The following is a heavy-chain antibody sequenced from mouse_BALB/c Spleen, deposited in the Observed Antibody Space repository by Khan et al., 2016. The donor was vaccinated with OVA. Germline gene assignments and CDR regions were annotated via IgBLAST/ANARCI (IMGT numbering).Heavy chain of an antibody. CDR3: ARFPLYYGYPDY. D-gene: IGHD1-2*01. CDR2: ISSGSSTI. J-gene: IGHJ2*01. Sequence: EVELVESGGGLVQPGGSRKLSCAASGFTFSSFGMHWVRQAPEKGLEWVAYISSGSSTIYYADTVKGRFTISRDNPKNTLFLQMTNLRSEDTTMEYCARFPLYYGYPDYWGQGTTLTVSS. V-gene: IGHV5-17*02. CDR1: GFTFSSFG.